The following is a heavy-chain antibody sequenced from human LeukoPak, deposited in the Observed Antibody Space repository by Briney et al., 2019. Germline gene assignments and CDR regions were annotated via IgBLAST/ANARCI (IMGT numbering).Heavy chain of an antibody. V-gene: IGHV3-53*01. CDR2: IQSGGTT. Sequence: GGSLRLSCAASGFTVSSDYMNWVRQAPGKGLEWVSVIQSGGTTYYADSVKGRFTISRDISKNTLYPQMDSLRAEDTAVYYCTREPWGAKGAAWGMDVWGQGTTVTVSS. CDR3: TREPWGAKGAAWGMDV. CDR1: GFTVSSDY. D-gene: IGHD1-26*01. J-gene: IGHJ6*02.